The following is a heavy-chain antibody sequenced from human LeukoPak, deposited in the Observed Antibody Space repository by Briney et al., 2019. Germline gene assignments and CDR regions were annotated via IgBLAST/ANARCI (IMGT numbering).Heavy chain of an antibody. D-gene: IGHD6-13*01. CDR2: IYSSGST. CDR3: ARLGNSWDFDH. V-gene: IGHV4-59*08. J-gene: IGHJ4*02. CDR1: GGSISANN. Sequence: SETLSLTCTVSGGSISANNWSWIRQPPGKGLEWIGYIYSSGSTNYNPSLKSRVTISVDTSKKQFSLKLSSVTAADTAVYYCARLGNSWDFDHWGQGTLVTVSS.